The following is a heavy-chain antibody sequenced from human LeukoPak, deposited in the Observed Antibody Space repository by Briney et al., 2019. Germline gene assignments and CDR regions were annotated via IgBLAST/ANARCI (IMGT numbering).Heavy chain of an antibody. CDR3: ERSSGGYNLDD. V-gene: IGHV1-2*02. J-gene: IGHJ4*02. D-gene: IGHD5-12*01. CDR1: GYTFTVYY. CDR2: INTNSGGT. Sequence: ASVTVSFTASGYTFTVYYMHWVRRAPGQGREWMGWINTNSGGTNYTQKFQGRETITRDTPISTAYMELRRLRSDDTDVYYCERSSGGYNLDDWGQGTLVTVSS.